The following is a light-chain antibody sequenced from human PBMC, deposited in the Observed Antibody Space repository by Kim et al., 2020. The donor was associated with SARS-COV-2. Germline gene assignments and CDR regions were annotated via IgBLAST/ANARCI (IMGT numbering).Light chain of an antibody. J-gene: IGLJ3*02. CDR2: TNN. CDR3: AAWDDSLTDPV. V-gene: IGLV1-44*01. CDR1: NSNIGSNT. Sequence: GQRVTISCSGSNSNIGSNTVNWYQQLPGAAPNLLIYTNNQRPSGLPDRFSGSKSGTSGSLAISGPQSEDEADYYCAAWDDSLTDPVFGGGTQLTVL.